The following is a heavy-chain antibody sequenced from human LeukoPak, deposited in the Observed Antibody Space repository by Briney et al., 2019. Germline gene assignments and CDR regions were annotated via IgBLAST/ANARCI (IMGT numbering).Heavy chain of an antibody. CDR3: ARGLTIFGVVNDAFDF. Sequence: PGGSLRLSCAASGFTFSNYWMHWVRQAPGKGLVWVSLINSDGCSTIYADSVKGRFTISRDNAKNTLYLQMNSLRAEDTAVYYCARGLTIFGVVNDAFDFWGQGTMVTVSS. V-gene: IGHV3-74*01. D-gene: IGHD3-3*01. CDR1: GFTFSNYW. J-gene: IGHJ3*01. CDR2: INSDGCST.